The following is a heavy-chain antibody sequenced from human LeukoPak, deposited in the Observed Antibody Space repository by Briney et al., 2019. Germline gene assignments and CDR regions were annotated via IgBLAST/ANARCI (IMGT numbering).Heavy chain of an antibody. CDR1: GYTFTSYG. Sequence: ASVKVSCKASGYTFTSYGISWVRHAPGQGIEWMGWISAYNGNTNYAQKFQGRVTMTTDTATSTAYMDLRSLRSDDTAFYYCARGSSSYADYNTFDYWGQGTLVTVSS. D-gene: IGHD4-17*01. V-gene: IGHV1-18*01. CDR3: ARGSSSYADYNTFDY. CDR2: ISAYNGNT. J-gene: IGHJ4*02.